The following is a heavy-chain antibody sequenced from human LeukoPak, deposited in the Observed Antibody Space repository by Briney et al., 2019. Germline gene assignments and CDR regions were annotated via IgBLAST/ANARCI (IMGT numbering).Heavy chain of an antibody. J-gene: IGHJ4*02. CDR1: GFTFSNAW. V-gene: IGHV3-23*01. CDR3: AKDSPYAYYGSGSYWDY. D-gene: IGHD3-10*01. CDR2: ISGSGST. Sequence: GGSLRLSCAASGFTFSNAWMSWVRQAPGKGLEWVSAISGSGSTYYADSVKGRFTISRDNSKNTLYLQMNSLRAEDTAVYYCAKDSPYAYYGSGSYWDYWGQGTLVTVSS.